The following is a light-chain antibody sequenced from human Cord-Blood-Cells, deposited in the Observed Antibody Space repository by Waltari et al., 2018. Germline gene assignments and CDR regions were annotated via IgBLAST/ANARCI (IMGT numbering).Light chain of an antibody. Sequence: EIVMPPSPATLSVSPGERATLSCRASQRVSSNLAWYQQKPGQAPRLLIYGASTRATGIPARFSGSGSGTEFTLTISSLQSEDFAVYYCQQYNNWPLTFGGGTKVEIK. CDR1: QRVSSN. J-gene: IGKJ4*01. CDR3: QQYNNWPLT. V-gene: IGKV3-15*01. CDR2: GAS.